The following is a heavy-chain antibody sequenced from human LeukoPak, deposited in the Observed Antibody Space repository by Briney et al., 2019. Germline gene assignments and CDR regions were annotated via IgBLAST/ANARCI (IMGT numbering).Heavy chain of an antibody. CDR2: IYYSGST. CDR1: GGSISSYY. Sequence: SETLSLTCTVSGGSISSYYWSWIRQPPGKGLEWIGYIYYSGSTYYNPSLKSRVTMSVDASKNQFSLKLNSVTAVDTAVYYCATYSNYGRFDFWGQGTLVTVSS. D-gene: IGHD4-4*01. V-gene: IGHV4-59*04. CDR3: ATYSNYGRFDF. J-gene: IGHJ4*02.